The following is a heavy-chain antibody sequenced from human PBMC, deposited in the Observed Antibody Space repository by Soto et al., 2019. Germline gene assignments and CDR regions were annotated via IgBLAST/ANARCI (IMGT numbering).Heavy chain of an antibody. D-gene: IGHD3-10*01. V-gene: IGHV3-23*01. J-gene: IGHJ4*02. CDR3: AKGRGGSGSLTPRVDF. CDR1: GFTFNNYA. CDR2: ISGGGDTT. Sequence: EVQLLESGGGLVQPGGSLRLSCAASGFTFNNYAMTWVRQAPGKGLEWVSAISGGGDTTSYADSVKGRFTVSRDGSKNTLDLKMSSLRAEDKALYYCAKGRGGSGSLTPRVDFWGQGTLVTVSS.